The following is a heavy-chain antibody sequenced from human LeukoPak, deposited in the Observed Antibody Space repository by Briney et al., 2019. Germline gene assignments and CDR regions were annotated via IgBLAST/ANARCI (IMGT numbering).Heavy chain of an antibody. CDR2: IRTDGTI. CDR3: ARDNIWAFDI. J-gene: IGHJ3*02. V-gene: IGHV3-48*02. D-gene: IGHD3-9*01. CDR1: GFTSFSFP. Sequence: GGSLRLSCEASGFTSFSFPMNWVRQAPGKGLEWVSHIRTDGTITYADSVKGRFTISRDDAKTSDYLQMNSLRDEDTAIYYCARDNIWAFDIWGQGTMVTVSS.